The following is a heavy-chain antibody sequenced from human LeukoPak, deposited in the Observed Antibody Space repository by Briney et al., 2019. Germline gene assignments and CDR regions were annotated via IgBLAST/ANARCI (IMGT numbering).Heavy chain of an antibody. CDR2: IYYSGST. CDR1: GASITSDDYY. V-gene: IGHV4-30-4*01. CDR3: ASESNYYDSSGYYYDY. Sequence: SETLSLTCTVSGASITSDDYYWSWIRQPPGKGLEWIGYIYYSGSTYYNPSLKSRVSISVDTSKNQFSLKLTSVTAADTAVYYCASESNYYDSSGYYYDYWGQGTPVTVSS. J-gene: IGHJ4*02. D-gene: IGHD3-22*01.